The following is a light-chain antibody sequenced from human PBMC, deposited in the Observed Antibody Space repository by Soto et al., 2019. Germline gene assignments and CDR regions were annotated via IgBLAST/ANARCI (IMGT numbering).Light chain of an antibody. CDR3: QKYDSYSLT. J-gene: IGKJ1*01. V-gene: IGKV1-5*01. CDR2: DGF. CDR1: QSIGGW. Sequence: DIQMTQSPSTLSASVGDRVTITCRASQSIGGWLAWYQQKQGKAPKLLIFDGFSLKSGVPSRFSGNGTGTEFTLNISSLQPVHFATYYCQKYDSYSLTVGQGTKVEIK.